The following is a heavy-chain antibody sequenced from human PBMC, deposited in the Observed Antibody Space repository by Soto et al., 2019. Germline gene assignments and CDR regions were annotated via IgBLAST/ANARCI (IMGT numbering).Heavy chain of an antibody. D-gene: IGHD2-2*01. CDR3: AREVVLPASVRCFDP. CDR2: IFNSGLT. CDR1: GGPIRRSGYY. Sequence: QVQLQESGPGIVKPSQTLSLTCSVSGGPIRRSGYYWTWIRQRPGEGLEWIGYIFNSGLTSYNPSLRGRVAISVDTSKNQFSLSLESVTAADTTIYYCAREVVLPASVRCFDPWGQGTRVTVSS. V-gene: IGHV4-31*03. J-gene: IGHJ5*02.